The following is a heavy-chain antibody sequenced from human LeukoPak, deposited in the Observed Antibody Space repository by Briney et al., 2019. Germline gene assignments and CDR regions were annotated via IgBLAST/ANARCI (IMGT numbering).Heavy chain of an antibody. V-gene: IGHV4-59*08. CDR3: ARAGLGIATKFDP. CDR2: IYYSGST. Sequence: RASETLSLTCTVSGGSISSYYWSWIRQPPGKGLEWIGYIYYSGSTNYNPSLKSRVTISVDTSKNQFSLKLSSVTAADTAVYYCARAGLGIATKFDPWGQGTLVTVSS. J-gene: IGHJ5*02. D-gene: IGHD6-13*01. CDR1: GGSISSYY.